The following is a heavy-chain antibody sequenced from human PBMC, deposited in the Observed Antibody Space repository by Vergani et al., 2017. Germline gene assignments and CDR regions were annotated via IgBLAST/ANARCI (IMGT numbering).Heavy chain of an antibody. CDR3: TTAWGLYYLHGEYFQY. D-gene: IGHD3-10*01. CDR2: ISSGGGDI. V-gene: IGHV3-23*01. CDR1: GFTFDTYT. Sequence: EVQLLESGGGLVQPGGSRRLSCAGAGFTFDTYTMAYVRQAQGKGLEWVATISSGGGDIFYADSVKGRFTISRDNSKKTLFLQMNSLKDEDTAVYYCTTAWGLYYLHGEYFQYWGRGTLVSVSS. J-gene: IGHJ1*01.